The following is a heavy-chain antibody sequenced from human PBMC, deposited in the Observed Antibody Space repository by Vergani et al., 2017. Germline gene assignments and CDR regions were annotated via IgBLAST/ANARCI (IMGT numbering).Heavy chain of an antibody. CDR2: ISGSGGLT. J-gene: IGHJ4*02. D-gene: IGHD6-19*01. CDR3: AKRRGGWYYVDY. Sequence: EVQLLESGGDLVQPGGSLRLSCAASGFTFSSYAMSWVRQAPGKGLEWVSAISGSGGLTYYADSVKGRFTISRDNSTNTLYLQMNSLGSEDTAVYYCAKRRGGWYYVDYWGQGTLVTVSS. V-gene: IGHV3-23*01. CDR1: GFTFSSYA.